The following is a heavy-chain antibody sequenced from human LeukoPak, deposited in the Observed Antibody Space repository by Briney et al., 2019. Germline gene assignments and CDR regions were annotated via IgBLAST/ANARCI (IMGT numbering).Heavy chain of an antibody. Sequence: LSLTCAVYGGSFSGYYWSWIRQPPGKGLEWIGRTRNKANSYTTEYAASVKGRFTISRDDSKNSLYLQMNSLKTEDTAVYYCARDGRQYAFDIWGQGTMVTVSS. D-gene: IGHD1-1*01. J-gene: IGHJ3*02. CDR1: GGSFSGYY. CDR3: ARDGRQYAFDI. V-gene: IGHV3-72*01. CDR2: TRNKANSYTT.